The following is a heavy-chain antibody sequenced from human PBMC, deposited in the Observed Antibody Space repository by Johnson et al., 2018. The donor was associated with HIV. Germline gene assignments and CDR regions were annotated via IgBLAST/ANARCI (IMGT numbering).Heavy chain of an antibody. Sequence: VQLVESVGGLVRPGGSLRLSCAASGFPVSGDYMSWVRQTPRKVLEWVSLIYNDGTTYYADSVKGRFTISRDNSRNTLYLQMNRLSADDTAIYYCARLRQEANCGGDCHWAIWGQGTMVTVSS. V-gene: IGHV3-66*04. CDR1: GFPVSGDY. CDR3: ARLRQEANCGGDCHWAI. J-gene: IGHJ3*02. D-gene: IGHD2-21*02. CDR2: IYNDGTT.